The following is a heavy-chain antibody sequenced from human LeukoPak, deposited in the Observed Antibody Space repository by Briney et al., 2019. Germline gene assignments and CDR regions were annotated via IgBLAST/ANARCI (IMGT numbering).Heavy chain of an antibody. D-gene: IGHD2-2*01. V-gene: IGHV3-7*01. CDR1: GFTFSSYW. Sequence: PGGSLRLSCAASGFTFSSYWMSWVRQAPGKGLEWVANIKQDGSEKYYVDSVKGRFTISRDNAKNSLYLQMNSLRAEDTAVYYCARDFDVVVPAATLGVNYFDYWGQGTLVTVSS. CDR2: IKQDGSEK. CDR3: ARDFDVVVPAATLGVNYFDY. J-gene: IGHJ4*02.